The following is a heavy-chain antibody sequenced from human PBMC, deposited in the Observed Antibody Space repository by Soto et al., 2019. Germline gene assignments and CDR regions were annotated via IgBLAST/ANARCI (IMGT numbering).Heavy chain of an antibody. Sequence: GGSLRLSCAASGFTFSSYAMSWVRQAPGKGLEWVSAISGSGGSTYYADSVKGRFTISRDNSKNTLYLQMNSLRAEDTAVYYCAKGVVGATPSPYYFDYWGQGTLVTVSS. CDR2: ISGSGGST. D-gene: IGHD1-26*01. CDR3: AKGVVGATPSPYYFDY. J-gene: IGHJ4*02. V-gene: IGHV3-23*01. CDR1: GFTFSSYA.